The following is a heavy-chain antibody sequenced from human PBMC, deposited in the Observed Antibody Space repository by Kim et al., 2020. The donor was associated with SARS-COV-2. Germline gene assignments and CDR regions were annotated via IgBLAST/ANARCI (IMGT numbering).Heavy chain of an antibody. CDR1: GGSVSCGSYY. CDR2: ISYSGST. V-gene: IGHV4-61*01. D-gene: IGHD6-13*01. Sequence: SETLSLTCTVSGGSVSCGSYYWNWIRQPPGKGLEWIGYISYSGSTNYNPSLKSRVTISVDTSKNQFSLKLSSVTAADTAVYYCARDKRIGSSWYLSYYGLDVWGQGTTVTVSS. CDR3: ARDKRIGSSWYLSYYGLDV. J-gene: IGHJ6*02.